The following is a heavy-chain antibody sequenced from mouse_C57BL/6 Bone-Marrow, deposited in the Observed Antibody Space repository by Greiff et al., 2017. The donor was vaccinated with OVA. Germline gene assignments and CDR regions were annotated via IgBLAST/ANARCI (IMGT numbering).Heavy chain of an antibody. D-gene: IGHD1-1*01. V-gene: IGHV14-2*01. J-gene: IGHJ4*01. CDR1: GFNIKDYY. CDR3: AYTVAARGDY. Sequence: EVQLQQSGAELVKPGASVKLSCTASGFNIKDYYMHWVKQRTEQGLEWIGRIDPEDGDTKYAPKFPGKATITADTSSNTAYLQLISLTSEDTAVYYCAYTVAARGDYWGQGTSVTVSS. CDR2: IDPEDGDT.